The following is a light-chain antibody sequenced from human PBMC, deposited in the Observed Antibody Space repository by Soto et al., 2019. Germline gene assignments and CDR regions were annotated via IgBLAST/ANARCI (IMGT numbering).Light chain of an antibody. CDR2: DAS. J-gene: IGKJ1*01. CDR1: QSVSSY. V-gene: IGKV3-11*01. Sequence: EIVLTQSPSILYISPWQRATLSCMASQSVSSYFAWYQQKPGQAPRLLIYDASNRATGVPARFSGSGSGTDFTLTISSLEPEDFAVYYCQQRRYWPVTFGQGTKVDIK. CDR3: QQRRYWPVT.